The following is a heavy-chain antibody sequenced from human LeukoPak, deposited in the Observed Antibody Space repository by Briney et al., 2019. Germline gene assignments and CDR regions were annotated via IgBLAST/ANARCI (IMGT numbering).Heavy chain of an antibody. CDR3: AKDVTTTVTYNDY. Sequence: GGSLRLSCAVSGFTFSSYAMSWVRQAPGRGLEWVSAISGSGGSTNYADSVKGRFTISRDNSKNTLYLQMNSLRAEDTAVYYCAKDVTTTVTYNDYWGQGTLVTVYS. D-gene: IGHD4-17*01. CDR1: GFTFSSYA. CDR2: ISGSGGST. J-gene: IGHJ4*02. V-gene: IGHV3-23*01.